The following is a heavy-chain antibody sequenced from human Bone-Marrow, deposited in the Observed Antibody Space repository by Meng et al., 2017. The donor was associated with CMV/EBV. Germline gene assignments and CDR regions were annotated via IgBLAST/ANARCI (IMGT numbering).Heavy chain of an antibody. J-gene: IGHJ6*02. CDR1: GASVSSSSFY. D-gene: IGHD2-8*02. V-gene: IGHV4-39*07. CDR3: ARTCNGAVCDPAGTDV. Sequence: SETLSLTCTVSGASVSSSSFYWGWVRQPPGKGLEWIGYIRYSGSSYYNPSLESRVTMSIDTSKNQFSLEMSSVTAADTAVYYCARTCNGAVCDPAGTDVWGQGTTVPVSS. CDR2: IRYSGSS.